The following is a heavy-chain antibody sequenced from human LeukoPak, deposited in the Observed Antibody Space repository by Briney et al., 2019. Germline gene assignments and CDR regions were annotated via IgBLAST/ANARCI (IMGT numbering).Heavy chain of an antibody. D-gene: IGHD3-22*01. CDR2: ISGSGGST. CDR1: GFTFSSYA. V-gene: IGHV3-23*01. J-gene: IGHJ4*02. Sequence: GGSLRLSCAASGFTFSSYAMSWVRQAPGKGLEWVSAISGSGGSTYYADSVKGRFTISRDNSKNTLYLQMNSLRAEDTAVYYCAKDRGRYYDSRALGYWGQGTLVTVSS. CDR3: AKDRGRYYDSRALGY.